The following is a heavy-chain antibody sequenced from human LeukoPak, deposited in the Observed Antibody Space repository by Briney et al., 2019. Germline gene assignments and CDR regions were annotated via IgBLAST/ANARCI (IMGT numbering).Heavy chain of an antibody. D-gene: IGHD2-8*01. Sequence: GGSLRLSCAASGFTFSNSAMSWVRQAPGKGLEWVSDINGSGSNTYYADSVKGRFTISRDNSKNTVYLQMNSLRADDTAVYYCAKRGVLWGQGTLVTVSS. CDR2: INGSGSNT. CDR1: GFTFSNSA. J-gene: IGHJ4*02. CDR3: AKRGVL. V-gene: IGHV3-23*01.